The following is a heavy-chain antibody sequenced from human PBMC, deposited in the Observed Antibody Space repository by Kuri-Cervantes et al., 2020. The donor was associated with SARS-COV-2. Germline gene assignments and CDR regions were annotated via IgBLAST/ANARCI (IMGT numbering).Heavy chain of an antibody. Sequence: SLKISCAASGFIFENYAMNWVRQPPGKGLEWVAGVTWKNTDMGYADSVRGRFTISRDNAKNSLYLQMNSLRAEDTAVYYCARDLNYYDNSGYYLGDYFDCWGQGTLVTVSS. D-gene: IGHD3-22*01. J-gene: IGHJ4*02. CDR1: GFIFENYA. V-gene: IGHV3-9*01. CDR2: VTWKNTDM. CDR3: ARDLNYYDNSGYYLGDYFDC.